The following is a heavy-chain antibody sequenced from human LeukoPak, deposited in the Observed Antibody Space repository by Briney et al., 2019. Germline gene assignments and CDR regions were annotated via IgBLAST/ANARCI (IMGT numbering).Heavy chain of an antibody. CDR1: GFIFDDYA. Sequence: PSRSLRLSCAASGFIFDDYAMHWVRQAPGKGLEWVSGISWNSGSIGYADSVKGRFTISRDNAKNSLYLQMNSLRGEDTALYYCAKAKGRYYHYAMDVWGQGTTVTVSS. V-gene: IGHV3-9*01. J-gene: IGHJ6*02. CDR3: AKAKGRYYHYAMDV. CDR2: ISWNSGSI. D-gene: IGHD3-10*01.